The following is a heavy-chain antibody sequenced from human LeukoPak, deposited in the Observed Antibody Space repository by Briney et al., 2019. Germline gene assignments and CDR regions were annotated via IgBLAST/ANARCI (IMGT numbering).Heavy chain of an antibody. D-gene: IGHD1-26*01. CDR2: IYYSGST. J-gene: IGHJ3*02. Sequence: SETLSLTCTVSGGSISSYYWSWLRQPPGKGLEWIGYIYYSGSTNYNPSLKSRVTISVDTSKNQFSLKLSSVTAADTAVYYCARRPIVGATADAFDIWGQGTMVTVSS. CDR3: ARRPIVGATADAFDI. V-gene: IGHV4-59*01. CDR1: GGSISSYY.